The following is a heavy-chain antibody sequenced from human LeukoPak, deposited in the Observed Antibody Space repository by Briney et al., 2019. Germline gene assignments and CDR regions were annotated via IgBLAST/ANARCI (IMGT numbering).Heavy chain of an antibody. Sequence: ASVKVSSKPSGYTFSNYYIHWVRRAPGHGLEWMGWINANRGGTDYAQKFQGRVTMTRDPSISTAYMELGRLRSDDTAVYYCAREGIVGAFYWGQGTLVTVSS. CDR3: AREGIVGAFY. CDR2: INANRGGT. V-gene: IGHV1-2*02. CDR1: GYTFSNYY. D-gene: IGHD1-26*01. J-gene: IGHJ4*02.